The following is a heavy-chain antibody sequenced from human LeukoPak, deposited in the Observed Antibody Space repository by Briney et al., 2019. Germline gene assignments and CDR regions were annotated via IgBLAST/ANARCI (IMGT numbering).Heavy chain of an antibody. CDR2: IGSRAYGGAT. D-gene: IGHD1-26*01. Sequence: GGSLRLSCAASGFTVSSNYMSWVRQAPGKGLEWVGFIGSRAYGGATEYAASVKGRFTISRDDSKSIAYLQMNSLKTEDTAVYYCTCRSGAFDYWGQGTLVTVSS. V-gene: IGHV3-49*04. CDR1: GFTVSSNY. CDR3: TCRSGAFDY. J-gene: IGHJ4*02.